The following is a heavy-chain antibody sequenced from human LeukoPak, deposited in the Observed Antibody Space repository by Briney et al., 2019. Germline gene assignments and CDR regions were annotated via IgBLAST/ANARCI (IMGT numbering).Heavy chain of an antibody. J-gene: IGHJ3*02. CDR1: GFIFNNYA. V-gene: IGHV3-9*01. CDR3: AKDIHIAAAGGDAFDI. CDR2: ISWNSGTI. D-gene: IGHD6-13*01. Sequence: GGSLRLSCAGSGFIFNNYAMHWVRQPSGKGLEWVSGISWNSGTIDYADSVRGRFTISRDNAKNSLYLQMDSLRVEDTAFYYCAKDIHIAAAGGDAFDIWGQGTMVTVSS.